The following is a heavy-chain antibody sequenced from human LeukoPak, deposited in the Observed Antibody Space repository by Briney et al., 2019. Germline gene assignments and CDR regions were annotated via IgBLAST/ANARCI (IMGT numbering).Heavy chain of an antibody. J-gene: IGHJ4*02. D-gene: IGHD2/OR15-2a*01. V-gene: IGHV3-7*01. Sequence: GGSLRLSCAVSGLTFSSSWMDWVRQAPGKGLEWVASINPDGIKRYSADSVKGRFTISRDNARNSLYPQMDSLRVEDTAFYYCARDLAFSRLDYWGQGVLVTVSS. CDR3: ARDLAFSRLDY. CDR2: INPDGIKR. CDR1: GLTFSSSW.